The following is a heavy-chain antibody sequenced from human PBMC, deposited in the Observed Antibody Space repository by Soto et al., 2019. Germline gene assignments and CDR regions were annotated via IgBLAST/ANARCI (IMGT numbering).Heavy chain of an antibody. CDR2: INFDGSAT. J-gene: IGHJ4*02. D-gene: IGHD4-4*01. CDR1: GLTFSSSW. CDR3: ARDRGNYNGIFDY. Sequence: GSLRLSCAVSGLTFSSSWMHWVRQGPGKGLVWVSRINFDGSATHYADSVQGRFTISRDNAKNVLYLQMTNLSAEDTAVYYCARDRGNYNGIFDYWGQGTLVTVSS. V-gene: IGHV3-74*01.